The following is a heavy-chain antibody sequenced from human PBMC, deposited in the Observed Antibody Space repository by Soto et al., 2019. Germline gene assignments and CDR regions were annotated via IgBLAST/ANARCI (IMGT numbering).Heavy chain of an antibody. CDR1: GGSISSGGYS. CDR2: IYHSGST. V-gene: IGHV4-30-2*01. CDR3: ARYYYDSSGHGGALDI. Sequence: PSETLSLTCAVSGGSISSGGYSWSWIRQPPGKGLEWIGYIYHSGSTYYNPSLKSRVTISVDRSKNQFSLKLSSVTAADTAVYYCARYYYDSSGHGGALDIWGQGTMVTVSS. D-gene: IGHD3-22*01. J-gene: IGHJ3*02.